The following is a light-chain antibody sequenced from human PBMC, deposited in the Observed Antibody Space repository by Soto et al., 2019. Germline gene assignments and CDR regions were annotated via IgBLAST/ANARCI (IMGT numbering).Light chain of an antibody. CDR3: KERSNWPLN. Sequence: EIMLTHTPATLSLSRVERSTLSSMASQRVSSYLAWYQQKPGQAPRLLIYDESNRATGIPARFSGSGSGTDFTLTIRSLEPEDVVVYYCKERSNWPLNCGGGTKVDI. V-gene: IGKV3-11*01. CDR1: QRVSSY. J-gene: IGKJ4*01. CDR2: DES.